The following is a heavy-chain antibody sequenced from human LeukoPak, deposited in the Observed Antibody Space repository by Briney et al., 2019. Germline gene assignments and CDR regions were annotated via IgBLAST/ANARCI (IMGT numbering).Heavy chain of an antibody. V-gene: IGHV3-30*18. CDR2: ISYDGSNK. Sequence: GGSLRLSCAASGFTFSSYGMHWVRQAPGKGLEWVAVISYDGSNKYYADSVKGRFTISRDNSKNTPYLQMNSLRAEDTAVYYCAKQYQLLYFDYWGQGTLVTVSS. J-gene: IGHJ4*02. D-gene: IGHD2-2*02. CDR1: GFTFSSYG. CDR3: AKQYQLLYFDY.